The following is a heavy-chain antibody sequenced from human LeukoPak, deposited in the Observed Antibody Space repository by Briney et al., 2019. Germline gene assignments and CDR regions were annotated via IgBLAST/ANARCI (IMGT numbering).Heavy chain of an antibody. CDR1: EYSFTDYY. D-gene: IGHD3-10*01. CDR3: ATAGGVGDLKSGFFDY. J-gene: IGHJ4*02. CDR2: INPEDGET. Sequence: ASVKVSCKVSEYSFTDYYMHWIQQAPGKGLEWMGLINPEDGETIYAEKFHGRVTITADTSTDTTYMELNSLRSEDTATYYCATAGGVGDLKSGFFDYWGQGSLATVSS. V-gene: IGHV1-69-2*01.